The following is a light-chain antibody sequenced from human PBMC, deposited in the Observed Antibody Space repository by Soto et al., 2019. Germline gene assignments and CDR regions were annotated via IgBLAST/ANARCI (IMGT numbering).Light chain of an antibody. V-gene: IGKV3-20*01. CDR3: QQYGSSLWT. CDR2: GAS. CDR1: QSVSSSY. Sequence: EMVLTQSPGTLSLSPLDIATLCFMASQSVSSSYLAWYQQKPSQAPRLLIYGASSRATGIPDRFSGSGSGTDFTLTISRLEPEDFAVYYCQQYGSSLWTLGQGTKVDIK. J-gene: IGKJ1*01.